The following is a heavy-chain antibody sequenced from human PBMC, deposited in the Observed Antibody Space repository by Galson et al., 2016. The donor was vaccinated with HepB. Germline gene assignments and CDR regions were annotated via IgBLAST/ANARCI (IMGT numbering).Heavy chain of an antibody. D-gene: IGHD3-10*01. J-gene: IGHJ4*02. V-gene: IGHV3-33*06. CDR1: GFTFSSYG. CDR3: AKDGYYYGSGIDIHFDY. CDR2: IWHDGRNN. Sequence: SLRLSCAASGFTFSSYGMHWVRQAPGKGLEWLAGIWHDGRNNYYVHAVKGRFTISRDNSKNTVALHMNRLRPEDTAVYYCAKDGYYYGSGIDIHFDYWGRGTLVTVSS.